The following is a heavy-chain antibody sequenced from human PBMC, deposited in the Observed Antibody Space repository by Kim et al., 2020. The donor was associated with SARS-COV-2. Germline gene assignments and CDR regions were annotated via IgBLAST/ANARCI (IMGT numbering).Heavy chain of an antibody. Sequence: TYSRPSLKIRLTISVDTSKNQFSLNLSSVTAADTAVYYCARDYDSSGYYDTWGQGILVTVSS. CDR2: T. V-gene: IGHV4-31*02. CDR3: ARDYDSSGYYDT. D-gene: IGHD3-22*01. J-gene: IGHJ5*02.